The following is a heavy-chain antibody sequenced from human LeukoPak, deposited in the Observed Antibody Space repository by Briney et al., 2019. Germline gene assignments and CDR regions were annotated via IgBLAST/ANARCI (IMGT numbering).Heavy chain of an antibody. J-gene: IGHJ6*02. Sequence: GGSLRLSCAASGFTFSSYAMSWVRQAPGKGLEWVSAISGSGGGTYYADSVKGRFTISRDNSKNTLYLQMNSLRAEDTAVYYCARVTYYYDSSGYLHHNYYYGMDVWGQGTTVTVSS. CDR1: GFTFSSYA. CDR3: ARVTYYYDSSGYLHHNYYYGMDV. V-gene: IGHV3-23*01. D-gene: IGHD3-22*01. CDR2: ISGSGGGT.